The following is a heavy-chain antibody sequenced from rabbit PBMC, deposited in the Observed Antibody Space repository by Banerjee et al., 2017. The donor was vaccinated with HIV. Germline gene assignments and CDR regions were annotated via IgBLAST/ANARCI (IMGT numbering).Heavy chain of an antibody. J-gene: IGHJ6*01. CDR2: IYAGDSSFT. V-gene: IGHV1S45*01. CDR1: GFSFSSSYY. CDR3: ARDTSSSFSSYGMDL. Sequence: QEQLEESGGGLVKPEGSLTLTCTASGFSFSSSYYMCWVRQAPGKGLEWIACIYAGDSSFTYFATWARGRFTISKTSSTTVTLQVTRLTAADTATYFCARDTSSSFSSYGMDLWGQGTLVTVS. D-gene: IGHD1-1*01.